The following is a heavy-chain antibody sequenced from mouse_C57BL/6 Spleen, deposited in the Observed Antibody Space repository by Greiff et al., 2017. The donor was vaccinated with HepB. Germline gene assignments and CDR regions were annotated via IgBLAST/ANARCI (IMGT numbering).Heavy chain of an antibody. D-gene: IGHD2-4*01. Sequence: QVHVKQSGPELVKPGASVKISCKASGYAFRSSWMNWVKQRPGKGLEWIGRIYPGDGDTNYNGKFKGKATLPADKSSSTAYMQLSSLTSEDSAVYFCAGYDYDWYFDVWGTGTTVTVSS. CDR1: GYAFRSSW. V-gene: IGHV1-82*01. J-gene: IGHJ1*03. CDR2: IYPGDGDT. CDR3: AGYDYDWYFDV.